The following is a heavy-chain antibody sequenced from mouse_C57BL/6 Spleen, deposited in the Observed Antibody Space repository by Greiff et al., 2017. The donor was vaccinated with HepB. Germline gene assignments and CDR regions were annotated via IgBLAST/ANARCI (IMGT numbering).Heavy chain of an antibody. V-gene: IGHV1-55*01. CDR3: ARFIITAVVFDY. J-gene: IGHJ2*01. Sequence: VQLQQPGAEIVKPGASVKMSCKASGYTFTSYWITWVKQRPGQGLEWIGDIYPGSGSTNYNEKFKSKATLTVDTSSSTAYMQLSSLTSEDSAVYYCARFIITAVVFDYWGQGTTLTVSS. CDR1: GYTFTSYW. D-gene: IGHD1-1*01. CDR2: IYPGSGST.